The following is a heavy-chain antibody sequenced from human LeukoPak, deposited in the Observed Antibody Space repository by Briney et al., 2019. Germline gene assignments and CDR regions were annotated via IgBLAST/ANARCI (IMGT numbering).Heavy chain of an antibody. V-gene: IGHV5-51*01. Sequence: GESLKISCKGSGYSFTSYWIGWVRQMPGKGLEWMGIIYPGDSDTRYSPSFQGQVTISADKSISTAYLQWSSLKASDTAIYYCARRRPSYYDILTGPDYFDSWGQGTLVTVSS. CDR2: IYPGDSDT. J-gene: IGHJ4*02. CDR1: GYSFTSYW. D-gene: IGHD3-9*01. CDR3: ARRRPSYYDILTGPDYFDS.